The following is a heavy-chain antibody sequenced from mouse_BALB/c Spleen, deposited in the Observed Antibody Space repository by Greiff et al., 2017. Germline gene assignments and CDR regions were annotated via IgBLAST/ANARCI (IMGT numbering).Heavy chain of an antibody. CDR1: GYAFTNYL. CDR2: INPGSGGT. CDR3: ARMGKYAMDY. V-gene: IGHV1-54*01. Sequence: QVQLQQSGAELVRPGTSVKVSCKASGYAFTNYLIEWVKQRPGQGLEWIGVINPGSGGTNYNEKFKGKATLTADKSSSTAYMQLSILTSDDSAVYFCARMGKYAMDYWGQRTSVTVSS. J-gene: IGHJ4*01.